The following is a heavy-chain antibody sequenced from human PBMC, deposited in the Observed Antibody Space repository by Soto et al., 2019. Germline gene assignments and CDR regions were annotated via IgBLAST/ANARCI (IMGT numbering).Heavy chain of an antibody. Sequence: EVQLLESGGGLVQPGGSLRLSCAASGFTFNNYAMTWVRQAPGKGLEWVSAISGGGDTTSYADSVKGRFTVSRDGSMNTLYLQMSSLRAEDTALYYCATGRGGSGSLTPRVDFWGQGTLVTVSS. D-gene: IGHD3-10*01. CDR3: ATGRGGSGSLTPRVDF. V-gene: IGHV3-23*01. CDR2: ISGGGDTT. CDR1: GFTFNNYA. J-gene: IGHJ4*02.